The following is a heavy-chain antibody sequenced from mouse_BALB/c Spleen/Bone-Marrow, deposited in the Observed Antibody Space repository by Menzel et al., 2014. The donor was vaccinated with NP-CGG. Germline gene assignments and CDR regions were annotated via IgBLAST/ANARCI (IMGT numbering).Heavy chain of an antibody. CDR2: IRNKAKGYTT. J-gene: IGHJ1*01. CDR1: GFTFTDYY. V-gene: IGHV7-3*02. Sequence: EVKLQESGGGSVQPGGSLRLSYATSGFTFTDYYMSWVRQPPGKALEWLGFIRNKAKGYTTDYSASVKGRFTISRDNSQRILYLQMNTLRAEDSATYYCARDENVGIYWYFDVWGAGTTVIVSS. CDR3: ARDENVGIYWYFDV.